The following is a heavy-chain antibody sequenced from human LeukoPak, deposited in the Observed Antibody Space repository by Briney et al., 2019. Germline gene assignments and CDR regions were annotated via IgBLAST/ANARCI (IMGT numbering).Heavy chain of an antibody. Sequence: GGSLRLSCAASGFTLSSYGMHWVRQAPGKGLEWVAFIRYDGSNKYYADSVKGRFTISRDNSKNTLYLQMNSLRAEDTAVYYCAKVYFGGARPIDYWGQGTLVTVSS. V-gene: IGHV3-30*02. CDR2: IRYDGSNK. CDR3: AKVYFGGARPIDY. CDR1: GFTLSSYG. J-gene: IGHJ4*02. D-gene: IGHD3-10*01.